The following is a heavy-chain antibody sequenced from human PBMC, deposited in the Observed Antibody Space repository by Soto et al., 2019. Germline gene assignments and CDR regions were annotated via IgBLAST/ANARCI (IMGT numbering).Heavy chain of an antibody. CDR3: AKGSYGGNSAPSADYFDY. CDR1: GFTFSSYG. J-gene: IGHJ4*02. V-gene: IGHV3-30*18. CDR2: ISYDGSNK. Sequence: VGSLRLSCAASGFTFSSYGMHWVRQAPGKGLEWVAVISYDGSNKYYADSVKGRFTISRDNSKNTLYLQMNSLRAEDTAVYYCAKGSYGGNSAPSADYFDYWGQGTLVTVSS. D-gene: IGHD4-17*01.